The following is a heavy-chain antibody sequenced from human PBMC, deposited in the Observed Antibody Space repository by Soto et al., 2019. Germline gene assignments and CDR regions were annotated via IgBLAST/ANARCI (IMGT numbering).Heavy chain of an antibody. V-gene: IGHV1-69*13. D-gene: IGHD3-3*01. Sequence: ASVKVSCKASGGTFSSYAISWVRQAPGQGLEWMGGIIPIFGTANYAQKFQGRVTITADESTSTAYMELSSPRSEDTAVYYCARGAMPEWLLSPFDYWGQGTLVTVSS. CDR3: ARGAMPEWLLSPFDY. CDR1: GGTFSSYA. CDR2: IIPIFGTA. J-gene: IGHJ4*02.